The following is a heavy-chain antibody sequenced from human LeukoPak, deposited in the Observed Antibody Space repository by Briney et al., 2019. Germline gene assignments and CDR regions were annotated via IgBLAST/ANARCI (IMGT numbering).Heavy chain of an antibody. CDR3: AKVLGGTGYFDY. CDR2: IWNYGSSK. D-gene: IGHD3-16*01. CDR1: VFTFRTYG. J-gene: IGHJ4*02. Sequence: GRSLRLSCAASVFTFRTYGMPWVRQAPGKGLEGVAAIWNYGSSKHYGDSVKGRFTISRDNSKNTVYLQMNSLRVEDTAVYYCAKVLGGTGYFDYWGQGTLVTVSS. V-gene: IGHV3-33*06.